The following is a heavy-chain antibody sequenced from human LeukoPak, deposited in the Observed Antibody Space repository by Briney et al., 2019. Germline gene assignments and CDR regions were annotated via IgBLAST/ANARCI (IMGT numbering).Heavy chain of an antibody. CDR1: GHSISTGYY. Sequence: SQTLSLTCAVSGHSISTGYYWGWIRQPPGKGLEWIGSMSHNRGTYYNPSLKSRVTISMDTSKNQISLRLTSVTAADTAVYYCASYYASGVSAYNYYGMDVWGKGTTVTVSS. CDR2: MSHNRGT. V-gene: IGHV4-38-2*01. D-gene: IGHD3-10*01. CDR3: ASYYASGVSAYNYYGMDV. J-gene: IGHJ6*04.